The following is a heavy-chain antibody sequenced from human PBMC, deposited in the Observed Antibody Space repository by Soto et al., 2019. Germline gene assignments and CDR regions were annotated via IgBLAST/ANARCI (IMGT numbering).Heavy chain of an antibody. CDR1: GGSISSSSYY. V-gene: IGHV4-39*01. Sequence: NPSETLSLTCTVSGGSISSSSYYWGWIRQPPGKGLEWIGSIYYSGSTYYNPSLKSRVTISVDTSKNQFSLKLSSVTAADTAVYYCARVLRVVGRVGAFDIWGQGTMVTVSS. CDR3: ARVLRVVGRVGAFDI. J-gene: IGHJ3*02. CDR2: IYYSGST. D-gene: IGHD2-15*01.